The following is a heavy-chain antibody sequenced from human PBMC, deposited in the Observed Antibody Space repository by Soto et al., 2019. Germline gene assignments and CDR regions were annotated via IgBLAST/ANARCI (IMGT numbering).Heavy chain of an antibody. CDR2: IYPEDSET. D-gene: IGHD3-10*01. Sequence: PGESLKISCMGSGYKVSTWHNFTSYWIAWVRQMPGEGLEWMGIIYPEDSETRYSPSFQGLVTISVDKSISTAYLQWSSLKASDTAMYYCARLGFGVLYGMDVWGQGTTVTVSS. CDR1: GYKVSTWHNFTSYW. V-gene: IGHV5-51*01. CDR3: ARLGFGVLYGMDV. J-gene: IGHJ6*02.